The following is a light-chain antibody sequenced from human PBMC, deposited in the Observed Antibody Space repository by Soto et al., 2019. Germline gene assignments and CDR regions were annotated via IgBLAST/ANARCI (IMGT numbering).Light chain of an antibody. J-gene: IGKJ1*01. CDR2: GAS. CDR3: QQYGTSRA. Sequence: EIVLTQSPGTLSLSPGEKATLSCRASQSVSSSYLAWYQQKPGQAPRLLIYGASSRATGIPDRFSGSGSGTDFTLTINRLEPEEFAVYYCQQYGTSRAFGQGTKVDIK. CDR1: QSVSSSY. V-gene: IGKV3-20*01.